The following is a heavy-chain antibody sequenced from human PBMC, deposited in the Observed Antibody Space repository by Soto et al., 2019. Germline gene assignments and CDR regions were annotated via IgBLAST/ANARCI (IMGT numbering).Heavy chain of an antibody. D-gene: IGHD7-27*01. CDR2: ISGSGGST. CDR3: AKEVSLGSTVDLGY. V-gene: IGHV3-23*01. CDR1: GFTFSIFA. J-gene: IGHJ4*02. Sequence: GGSLRLSCAASGFTFSIFAMSWVRQSPGKGLEWVSTISGSGGSTYYADAVKGRFTISRDNSMGTLYLQMKSLRVEDTAIYYCAKEVSLGSTVDLGYWGQGALVTVST.